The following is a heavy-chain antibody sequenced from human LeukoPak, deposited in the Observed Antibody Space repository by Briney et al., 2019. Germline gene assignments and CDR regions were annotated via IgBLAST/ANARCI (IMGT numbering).Heavy chain of an antibody. Sequence: SETLSLTCAVSGGSISSSNWWSWVRQPPGKGLEWIGEIYHSGSTNYNPSLKSRVTISVDKSKNQFSLKLSSVTAADTAVYYCASTLIAAAGIERDYWGQGTLVTVSS. V-gene: IGHV4-4*02. J-gene: IGHJ4*02. D-gene: IGHD6-13*01. CDR1: GGSISSSNW. CDR2: IYHSGST. CDR3: ASTLIAAAGIERDY.